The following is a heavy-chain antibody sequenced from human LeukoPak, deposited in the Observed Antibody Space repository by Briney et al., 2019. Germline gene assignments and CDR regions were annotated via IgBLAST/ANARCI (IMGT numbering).Heavy chain of an antibody. CDR2: ISFDGSNN. CDR3: ARDFGWLSGFDY. Sequence: SGQSLRLSCAASGFTFSSYFMHWVRQAPGEGLEWVAVISFDGSNNYYGDSLKGRFTICRDNSKNTLYLQMNSLRGEDMAIYYCARDFGWLSGFDYWGQGTLVTVSS. D-gene: IGHD3-9*01. CDR1: GFTFSSYF. J-gene: IGHJ4*02. V-gene: IGHV3-30-3*01.